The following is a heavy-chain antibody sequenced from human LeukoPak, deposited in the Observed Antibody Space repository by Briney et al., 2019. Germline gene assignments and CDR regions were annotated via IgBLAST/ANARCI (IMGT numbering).Heavy chain of an antibody. CDR2: IRADETNK. V-gene: IGHV3-30*02. CDR1: EFTFNNYG. Sequence: GGSLRLSCAASEFTFNNYGVHWVRQAPGKGLEWVAFIRADETNKYYAASVKGRFTTSRDNSKNTLYLQMNSLRAEDTALYYCATDDFWGQGTLVTVSS. J-gene: IGHJ4*02. CDR3: ATDDF.